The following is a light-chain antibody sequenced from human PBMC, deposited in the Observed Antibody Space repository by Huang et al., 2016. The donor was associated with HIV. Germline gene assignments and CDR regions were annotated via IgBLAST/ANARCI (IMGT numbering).Light chain of an antibody. V-gene: IGKV3-15*01. CDR2: GAS. Sequence: EIVMTQSPTTLSVSPGERATLSCRASQSISSNLAWYPQKPGQPPRLLIYGASTRATGIPARFSGGGSGTEFTLTISSLQSEDFAVYYCQQYNRWPPLTFGPGTKVDIK. CDR3: QQYNRWPPLT. J-gene: IGKJ3*01. CDR1: QSISSN.